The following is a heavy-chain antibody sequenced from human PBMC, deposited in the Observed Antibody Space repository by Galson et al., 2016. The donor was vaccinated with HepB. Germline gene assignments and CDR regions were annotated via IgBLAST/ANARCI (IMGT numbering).Heavy chain of an antibody. V-gene: IGHV3-11*06. Sequence: SLRLSCAASGFIFSGFYMAWIRQAPGKGLEWVSYISHDSGSTKSADSVKGRFSISRDNAKNSLYLEMNSLRVDDTAVYFCARSSSLYLKNWGQGTLVTVSS. CDR1: GFIFSGFY. D-gene: IGHD2-21*01. CDR2: ISHDSGST. CDR3: ARSSSLYLKN. J-gene: IGHJ4*02.